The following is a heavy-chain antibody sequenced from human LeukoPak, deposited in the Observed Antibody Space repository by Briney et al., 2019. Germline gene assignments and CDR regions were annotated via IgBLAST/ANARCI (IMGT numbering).Heavy chain of an antibody. J-gene: IGHJ4*02. CDR1: GFTFSRYA. CDR3: AKDPTVTTVSYYFDY. Sequence: PGGSLRLSCAASGFTFSRYAMSWVRQAPGKGLEWVSAISASGSSTFYADSVKGRFTISRDNPKNTLYLQMNSLRAEDTAVYYCAKDPTVTTVSYYFDYWGQGTLVTVSS. CDR2: ISASGSST. V-gene: IGHV3-23*01. D-gene: IGHD4-11*01.